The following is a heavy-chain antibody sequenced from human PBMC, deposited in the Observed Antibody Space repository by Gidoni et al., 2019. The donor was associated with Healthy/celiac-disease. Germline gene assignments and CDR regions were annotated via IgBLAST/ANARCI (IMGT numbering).Heavy chain of an antibody. D-gene: IGHD3-22*01. CDR3: ARDRREDYYDSSGYPFDP. J-gene: IGHJ5*02. V-gene: IGHV3-74*01. CDR2: ITRDGSST. Sequence: VQLVEPGGGLVQPGGSMRLSCSASGFTFSSYCMHWVRKAPGKGLVWVSRITRDGSSTSYADSVKGQCTISRDNAKNTQYLQMNRLRAEDTAVYYCARDRREDYYDSSGYPFDPWGQGTMVTVSS. CDR1: GFTFSSYC.